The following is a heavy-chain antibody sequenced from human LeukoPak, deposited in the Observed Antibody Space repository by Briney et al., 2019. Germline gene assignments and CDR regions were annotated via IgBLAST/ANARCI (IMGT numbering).Heavy chain of an antibody. J-gene: IGHJ4*02. CDR3: ARDTYYYDSSGYHFDY. CDR2: ISGGSSTI. V-gene: IGHV3-48*02. Sequence: GGSLRLSCAASGFTFSSYSMNWVRQAPGKGLEWVSYISGGSSTIYYADSVKGRFTISRDNAKNSLYLQMNSLRDEDTAVYYCARDTYYYDSSGYHFDYWGQGTLVTVSS. D-gene: IGHD3-22*01. CDR1: GFTFSSYS.